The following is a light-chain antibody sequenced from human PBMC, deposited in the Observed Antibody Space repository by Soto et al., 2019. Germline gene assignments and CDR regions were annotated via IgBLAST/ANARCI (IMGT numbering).Light chain of an antibody. CDR2: AAS. V-gene: IGKV1-6*01. CDR1: QGIRND. CDR3: LQDYNYPAT. J-gene: IGKJ1*01. Sequence: AIQMTQSPSSLSPSVGDRVTITCRASQGIRNDLGWFQQKPGKAPKLLIYAASGLQSGVPPRFSGSGSGTDFTLTISSLQPEDFATYYCLQDYNYPATFGQGTKVEIK.